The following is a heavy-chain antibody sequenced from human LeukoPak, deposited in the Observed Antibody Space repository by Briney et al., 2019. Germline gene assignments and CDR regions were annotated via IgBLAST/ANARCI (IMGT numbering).Heavy chain of an antibody. Sequence: GRSLRLPCTASGFTFGDYAISRVRQAPGKGLEGVRFIRSKAYGGTTEYAASVTGRFTISSDDSKSIAYLQMNRLKTEDTAVYYCTRDRYPDYDFWSGLSSYYYYYMDVWGKGTTVTVFS. V-gene: IGHV3-49*04. CDR1: GFTFGDYA. CDR2: IRSKAYGGTT. J-gene: IGHJ6*03. D-gene: IGHD3-3*01. CDR3: TRDRYPDYDFWSGLSSYYYYYMDV.